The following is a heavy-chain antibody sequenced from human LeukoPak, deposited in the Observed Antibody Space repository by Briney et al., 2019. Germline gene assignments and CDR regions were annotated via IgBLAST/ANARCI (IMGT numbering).Heavy chain of an antibody. CDR3: ARAFEVLRYFDWLPTYYFDY. Sequence: SETLSLTCTVSGGSISSSSYYWGWIRQPPGKGLEWIGSIYYSGSTCYNPSLKSRVTISVDTSKNQFSLKLSSVTAADTAVYYCARAFEVLRYFDWLPTYYFDYWGQGTLVTVSS. V-gene: IGHV4-39*07. D-gene: IGHD3-9*01. CDR1: GGSISSSSYY. J-gene: IGHJ4*02. CDR2: IYYSGST.